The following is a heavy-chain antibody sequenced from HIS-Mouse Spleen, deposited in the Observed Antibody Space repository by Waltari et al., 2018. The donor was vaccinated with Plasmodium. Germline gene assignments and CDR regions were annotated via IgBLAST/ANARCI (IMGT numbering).Heavy chain of an antibody. CDR2: IYYSGGT. CDR3: ARDRITGTSYFDY. V-gene: IGHV4-39*07. D-gene: IGHD1-7*01. J-gene: IGHJ4*02. Sequence: QLQLQESGPGLVKPSETLSLTCTVSGGSISSSSYYWGWIRQPPGKGLEWIGSIYYSGGTYYNPALKSRGTISVDTSKNQFALKLSSVTAADTAVYYCARDRITGTSYFDYWGQGTLVTVSS. CDR1: GGSISSSSYY.